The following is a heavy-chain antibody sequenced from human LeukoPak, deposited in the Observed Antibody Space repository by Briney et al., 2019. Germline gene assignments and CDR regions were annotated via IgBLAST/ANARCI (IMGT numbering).Heavy chain of an antibody. CDR1: GGSFSGYY. Sequence: PSETLSLTCAVYGGSFSGYYWSWIRQPPGKGLEWIGEINHSGSTNYNPSLKSRVTISVDTSKNQFSLKLSSVTAADTAVYYCARELTGDPNYFDYWGQGTLVTVSS. CDR3: ARELTGDPNYFDY. J-gene: IGHJ4*02. V-gene: IGHV4-34*01. CDR2: INHSGST. D-gene: IGHD7-27*01.